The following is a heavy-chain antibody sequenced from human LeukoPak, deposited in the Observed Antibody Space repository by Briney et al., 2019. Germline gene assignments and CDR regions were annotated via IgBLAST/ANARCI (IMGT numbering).Heavy chain of an antibody. CDR2: INPYSGDT. D-gene: IGHD2-15*01. CDR3: ASLPAIGYCSGGSCFLVDS. J-gene: IGHJ4*02. Sequence: ASVKVSCKASGNTFTGYYTHWLRQAPGQGPEWMGWINPYSGDTKYAQNYRGRVTMTRDTSISTAYMGLSRLRSDDTAVYYCASLPAIGYCSGGSCFLVDSWGQGSLVTVSS. V-gene: IGHV1-2*02. CDR1: GNTFTGYY.